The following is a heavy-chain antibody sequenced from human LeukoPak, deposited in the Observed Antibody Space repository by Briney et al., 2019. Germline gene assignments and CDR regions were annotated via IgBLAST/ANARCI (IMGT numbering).Heavy chain of an antibody. CDR1: GYTFTSYG. CDR2: IIPILGIA. D-gene: IGHD3-22*01. Sequence: GASVKVSCKASGYTFTSYGISWVRQAPGQGLEWMGRIIPILGIANYAQKFQGRVTITADKSTSTAYMELSSLRSEDTAVYYCATLYYYDSSGYWDYYYGMDVWGQGTTVTVSS. V-gene: IGHV1-69*04. J-gene: IGHJ6*02. CDR3: ATLYYYDSSGYWDYYYGMDV.